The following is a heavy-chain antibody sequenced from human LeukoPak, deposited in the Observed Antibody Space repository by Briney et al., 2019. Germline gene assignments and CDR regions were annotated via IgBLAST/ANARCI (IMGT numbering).Heavy chain of an antibody. J-gene: IGHJ3*02. CDR2: TSHSGST. CDR3: ARKDCSTTSCSYGFDI. D-gene: IGHD2-2*01. Sequence: SETLSLTCAVYGGSFSGYYWNWIRQPPGKGLEWIGETSHSGSTNYNPSLESRVTISVDTSKKQFSLKLTSVTAADMALYFCARKDCSTTSCSYGFDIWAQGTMVTVSS. V-gene: IGHV4-34*01. CDR1: GGSFSGYY.